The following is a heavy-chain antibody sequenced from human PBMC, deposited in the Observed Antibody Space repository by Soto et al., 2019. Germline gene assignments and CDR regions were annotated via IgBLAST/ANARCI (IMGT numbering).Heavy chain of an antibody. Sequence: QVQLVQSGAEVKKPGASVKVSCKASGYSFTTYAMHWVRQAPGQGLEWMGWINAGNGYTKYSQKFQGRVTITRDPSARTAYMELSSLRSEDTAVYYCARGTGGYWGQGTLVTVSS. V-gene: IGHV1-3*01. CDR1: GYSFTTYA. CDR2: INAGNGYT. J-gene: IGHJ4*02. CDR3: ARGTGGY. D-gene: IGHD3-10*01.